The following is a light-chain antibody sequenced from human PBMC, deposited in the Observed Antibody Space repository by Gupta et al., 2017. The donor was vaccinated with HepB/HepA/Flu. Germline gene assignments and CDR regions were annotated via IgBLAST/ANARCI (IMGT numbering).Light chain of an antibody. CDR2: DKN. V-gene: IGLV3-19*01. Sequence: SSELTPDPAVSVALGPTVRITCQGDSLRNFYASWYQQKPVQAPVFVIYDKNDRPSGIPDRFSGSSSGNTAAVTITGAQAEEEADYYCNARDTSFDNNWVFGGGTKLTVL. CDR3: NARDTSFDNNWV. J-gene: IGLJ3*02. CDR1: SLRNFY.